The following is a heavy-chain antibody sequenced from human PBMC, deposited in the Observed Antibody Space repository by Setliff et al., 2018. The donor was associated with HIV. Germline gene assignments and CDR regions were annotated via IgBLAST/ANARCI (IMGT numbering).Heavy chain of an antibody. CDR1: GFTFDDYT. D-gene: IGHD3-3*01. CDR2: ISWDGGST. V-gene: IGHV3-43*01. J-gene: IGHJ4*02. CDR3: AKDRQSFDYFDY. Sequence: GSLRLSCAASGFTFDDYTMHWVRQAPGKGLEWVSLISWDGGSTDYADSVKGRFTISRDNSKNSLYLQMNSLRNEDTAFYYCAKDRQSFDYFDYWGQGTLVTVSS.